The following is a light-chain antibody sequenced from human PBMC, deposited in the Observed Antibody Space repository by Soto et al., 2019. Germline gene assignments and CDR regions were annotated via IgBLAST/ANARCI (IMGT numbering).Light chain of an antibody. V-gene: IGLV2-14*01. CDR2: DVS. Sequence: VRNQPASVTGLHVQWITISCTKTSSDVGGYNYVSWYQQHPAKAPKLMIYDVSNRPSGVSNRSSGSKSGNTASLTISGLQAEDEADYYCSSYTSGSTYVFGTGTKVTVL. J-gene: IGLJ1*01. CDR1: SSDVGGYNY. CDR3: SSYTSGSTYV.